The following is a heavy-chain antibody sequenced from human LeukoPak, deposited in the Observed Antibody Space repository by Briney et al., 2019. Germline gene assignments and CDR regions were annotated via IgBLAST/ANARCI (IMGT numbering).Heavy chain of an antibody. Sequence: GGSLRLSCAASGFTFSSYSMNWVRQAPGKGLEWVSSISSSSSYIYYADSVKGRFTISRDNAKNSLYLQMNSLRAEDTAVYYCARDLPTLTHDAFDIWGQGTMVTVSS. V-gene: IGHV3-21*01. CDR3: ARDLPTLTHDAFDI. D-gene: IGHD3-9*01. J-gene: IGHJ3*02. CDR1: GFTFSSYS. CDR2: ISSSSSYI.